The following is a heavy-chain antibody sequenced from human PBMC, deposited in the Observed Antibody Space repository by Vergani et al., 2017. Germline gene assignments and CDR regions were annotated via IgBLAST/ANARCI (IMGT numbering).Heavy chain of an antibody. J-gene: IGHJ2*01. Sequence: QVQLVESGGGVVQPGRSLRLSCAASGFTFSDYYMSWIRQAPGKGLEWVSYISSSGSTIYYADSVKGRFTISRDNAKNSLYLQMNSLRAEDTAVYYCARCPTPIWYFDLWGRGTLVTVSS. V-gene: IGHV3-11*01. CDR3: ARCPTPIWYFDL. CDR2: ISSSGSTI. CDR1: GFTFSDYY.